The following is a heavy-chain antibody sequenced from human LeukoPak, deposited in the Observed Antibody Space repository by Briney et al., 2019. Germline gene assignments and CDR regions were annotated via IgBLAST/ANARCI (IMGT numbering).Heavy chain of an antibody. CDR2: IYYSGST. D-gene: IGHD2-2*01. J-gene: IGHJ5*02. V-gene: IGHV4-39*01. CDR3: ASPYXASTSCYANNWFDP. Sequence: PSETLSLTCTVSGGSISSSSYYWGWIRQPPGKGLEWIGSIYYSGSTYYNPSLKSRVTISVDTSKNQFSLKLSSVTAADTAVHYCASPYXASTSCYANNWFDPWGQGTLVTVSS. CDR1: GGSISSSSYY.